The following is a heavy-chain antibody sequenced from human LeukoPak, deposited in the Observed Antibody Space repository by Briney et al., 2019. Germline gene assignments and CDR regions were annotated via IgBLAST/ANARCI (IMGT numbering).Heavy chain of an antibody. D-gene: IGHD5-24*01. CDR3: AKDDAWLQFGE. CDR1: GFTFSSHG. J-gene: IGHJ4*02. Sequence: GGSLRLSCAASGFTFSSHGMNWVRQAPGKGLEWVSGISPRGDITYYADPVKGRFTISRDNSKNTLYLEVISLTVEDTAVYYCAKDDAWLQFGEWSQGTLVTVSS. CDR2: ISPRGDIT. V-gene: IGHV3-23*01.